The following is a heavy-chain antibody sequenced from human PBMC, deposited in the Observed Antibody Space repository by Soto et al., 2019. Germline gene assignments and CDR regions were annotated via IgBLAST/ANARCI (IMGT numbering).Heavy chain of an antibody. D-gene: IGHD2-21*02. V-gene: IGHV1-69*12. CDR1: GCTFSSYA. CDR2: VIPIFGTA. Sequence: QVQLVQSVAEVKTPGSWVKVSYKDSGCTFSSYAISWVRQAPGQGLEWMGGVIPIFGTANYAQKFQGIVTITADESTSTAYMERSSLRSEDTAVYYCARAREGGDVSTPTVSGMHVWGQRNTVTVSS. CDR3: ARAREGGDVSTPTVSGMHV. J-gene: IGHJ6*02.